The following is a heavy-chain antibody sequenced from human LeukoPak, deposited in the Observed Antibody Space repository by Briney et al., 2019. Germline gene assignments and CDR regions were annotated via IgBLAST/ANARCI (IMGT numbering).Heavy chain of an antibody. J-gene: IGHJ1*01. V-gene: IGHV1-8*01. CDR3: ARDSSEFRSLIPH. CDR2: MSPNSGDT. D-gene: IGHD2-21*01. Sequence: ASVKVSCKTSGYTFTNLDINWLRQAPGQGLEWMGWMSPNSGDTGYAQKFQGRVSMTRDTSISTAYMELSSLRSEDTAVYYCARDSSEFRSLIPHWGQGTLVTVSS. CDR1: GYTFTNLD.